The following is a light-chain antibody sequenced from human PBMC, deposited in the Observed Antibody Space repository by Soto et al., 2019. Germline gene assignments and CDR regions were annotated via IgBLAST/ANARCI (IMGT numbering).Light chain of an antibody. V-gene: IGKV1-5*03. CDR3: QQYESYSPLT. J-gene: IGKJ4*01. Sequence: DIQMTQSPSTLSGSVGDRFTITCMASQTISSWLAWYQQKPGKAPKLLIYKASTLKSGVPSRFSGRRSGTEFTLTIAGLQPEDFATYYCQQYESYSPLTLGGGTQVDI. CDR1: QTISSW. CDR2: KAS.